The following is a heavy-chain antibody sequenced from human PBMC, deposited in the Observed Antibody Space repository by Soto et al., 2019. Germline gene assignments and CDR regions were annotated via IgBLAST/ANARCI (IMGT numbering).Heavy chain of an antibody. CDR2: VYYTGST. CDR3: VRTARQGAVAPHWFDR. J-gene: IGHJ5*02. Sequence: SETLSLTCTVSGASIRSTDYYWSWIRQAPGKGLEWIGYVYYTGSTCYNPSLMSRLTISVDTSKNQFSLKLTSVTAAETAVYYCVRTARQGAVAPHWFDRWGQGTQVTVSS. V-gene: IGHV4-30-4*01. D-gene: IGHD2-21*02. CDR1: GASIRSTDYY.